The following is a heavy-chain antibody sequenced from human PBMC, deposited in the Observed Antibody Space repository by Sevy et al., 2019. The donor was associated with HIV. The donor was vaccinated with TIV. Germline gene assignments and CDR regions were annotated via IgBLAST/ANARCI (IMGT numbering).Heavy chain of an antibody. Sequence: GGSLRLSCAASGFTFSSYAMHWVRQAPGKGLEWVAVISYDGSNKYYADSVKGRFTISRDNSKNTLYLQMNSLRAEDTAVYYCARGGDDFWSGYYDYWGQGTLVNVSS. CDR1: GFTFSSYA. CDR2: ISYDGSNK. D-gene: IGHD3-3*01. CDR3: ARGGDDFWSGYYDY. J-gene: IGHJ4*02. V-gene: IGHV3-30-3*01.